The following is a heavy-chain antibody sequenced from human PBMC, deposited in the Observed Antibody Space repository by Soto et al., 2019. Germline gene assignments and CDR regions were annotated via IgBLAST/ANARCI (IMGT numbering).Heavy chain of an antibody. Sequence: EVQLLESGGGLVQPGGSLRLSCAASGFTFSSYAMSWVRQAPGTGLEWVSAISGSGGSTYYADSVKGRFTISRDNSKNTLYLQMNSLRAEDTAVYYCAKGPISYYYYYMDVWGKGTTVTVSS. CDR1: GFTFSSYA. CDR3: AKGPISYYYYYMDV. J-gene: IGHJ6*03. CDR2: ISGSGGST. V-gene: IGHV3-23*01.